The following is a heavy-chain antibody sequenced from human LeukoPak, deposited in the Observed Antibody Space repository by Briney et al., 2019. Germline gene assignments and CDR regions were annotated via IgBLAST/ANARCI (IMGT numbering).Heavy chain of an antibody. J-gene: IGHJ4*02. D-gene: IGHD1-26*01. V-gene: IGHV3-53*01. CDR1: GFTVSSNY. CDR3: ARRLGGTDE. CDR2: IYSGGGT. Sequence: PGGSLRLSCAASGFTVSSNYMTWVRQAPGKGLEWVSVIYSGGGTYYADSVKGRFTISRDNAKNSLYLQMNSLRAEDTAVYYCARRLGGTDEWGQGTLVTVSS.